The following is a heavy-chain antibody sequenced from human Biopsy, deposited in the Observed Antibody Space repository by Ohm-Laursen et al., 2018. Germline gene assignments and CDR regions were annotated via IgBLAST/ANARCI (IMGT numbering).Heavy chain of an antibody. CDR2: IFYRGST. V-gene: IGHV4-59*04. CDR3: ARDYDTSGYYYVS. CDR1: GDSISIYY. J-gene: IGHJ5*02. D-gene: IGHD3-22*01. Sequence: TLSLTCTVSGDSISIYYWSWIRQPPGKGLEWIGSIFYRGSTHYKPSLKSRVNISVDTSKNQFSLKLNSVTAADTAVYYCARDYDTSGYYYVSWGQGTLVTVSS.